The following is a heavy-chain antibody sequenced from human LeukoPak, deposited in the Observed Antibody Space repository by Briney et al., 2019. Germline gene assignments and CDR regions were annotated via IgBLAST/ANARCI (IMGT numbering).Heavy chain of an antibody. CDR2: MNPNSGNT. D-gene: IGHD3-3*01. V-gene: IGHV1-8*01. CDR3: ARDGDFWSGYYN. Sequence: ASVKVSCKASGYTFTSYDINWVRQATGQGLEWMGWMNPNSGNTGYAQKFQGRVTMTRNTSINTAYMELSSLRSEDTAVYYCARDGDFWSGYYNWGQGTLVTVSS. CDR1: GYTFTSYD. J-gene: IGHJ4*02.